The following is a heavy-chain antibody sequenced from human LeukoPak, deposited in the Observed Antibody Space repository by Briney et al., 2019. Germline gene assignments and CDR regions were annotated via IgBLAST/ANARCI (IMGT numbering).Heavy chain of an antibody. CDR2: IYHSGST. D-gene: IGHD5-12*01. CDR3: ARVDIVATIPPYYFDY. J-gene: IGHJ4*02. CDR1: GGSFSGYY. Sequence: PSETLSLTCAVYGGSFSGYYWSWIRQPPGKGLEWIGSIYHSGSTYYNPSLKSRVTISVDTPKNQFSLKLSSVTAADTAVYYCARVDIVATIPPYYFDYWGQGTLVTVSS. V-gene: IGHV4-34*01.